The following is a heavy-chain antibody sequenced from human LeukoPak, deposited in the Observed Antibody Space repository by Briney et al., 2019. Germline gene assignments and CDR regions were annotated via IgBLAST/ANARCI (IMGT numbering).Heavy chain of an antibody. CDR2: ISYDGSNK. V-gene: IGHV3-30*04. Sequence: GGSLRLSCAASGFTLSSYAMHWVRPAPGRGLEWVAVISYDGSNKYYADSVKGRFTISRDNSKNTLYLQMNSLRAEDTAVYYCARDERVLLWFGELLGYYGMDVWGQGTTVTVSS. D-gene: IGHD3-10*01. CDR1: GFTLSSYA. J-gene: IGHJ6*02. CDR3: ARDERVLLWFGELLGYYGMDV.